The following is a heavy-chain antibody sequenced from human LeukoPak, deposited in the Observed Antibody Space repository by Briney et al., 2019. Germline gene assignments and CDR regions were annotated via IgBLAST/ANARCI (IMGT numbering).Heavy chain of an antibody. CDR3: AAGGVTTVTTAGYDY. CDR2: IVVGSGNT. D-gene: IGHD4-17*01. V-gene: IGHV1-58*02. CDR1: GFTFTSSA. Sequence: GASVKVSCKASGFTFTSSAMQWVRQARGQRLEWIGWIVVGSGNTNYAQKFQERVTITRDMSTSTAYMELGSLRSEDTAVYYCAAGGVTTVTTAGYDYWGQGTLVTVSS. J-gene: IGHJ4*02.